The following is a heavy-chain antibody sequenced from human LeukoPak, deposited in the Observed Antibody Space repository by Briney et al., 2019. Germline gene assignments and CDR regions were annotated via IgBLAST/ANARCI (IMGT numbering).Heavy chain of an antibody. J-gene: IGHJ4*02. CDR3: AKRTSGGSSGYSFDY. CDR1: GLTFSNYA. Sequence: GGSLRLSCAASGLTFSNYAMTWVRLAPGKGLEWVSSLSGSGGATWYAGSVKGRFTISRDNSKNTLYLRMNSLRAEDTAVYYCAKRTSGGSSGYSFDYWGQGTLVTVSS. D-gene: IGHD3-16*01. CDR2: LSGSGGAT. V-gene: IGHV3-23*01.